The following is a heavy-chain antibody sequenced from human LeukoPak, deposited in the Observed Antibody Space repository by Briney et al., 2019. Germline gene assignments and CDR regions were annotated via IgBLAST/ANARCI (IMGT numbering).Heavy chain of an antibody. D-gene: IGHD3-3*01. CDR3: ARALTIFDYYYGMDV. Sequence: PSETLSLTCTVSGGSISSDSYYWAWIRQPPGKGLEWIASIYYSGSTYYNPSLKSRVTISVDTSRNQFSLKLSSVTAADTAVYYCARALTIFDYYYGMDVWGQGTTVTVSS. J-gene: IGHJ6*02. CDR2: IYYSGST. CDR1: GGSISSDSYY. V-gene: IGHV4-39*07.